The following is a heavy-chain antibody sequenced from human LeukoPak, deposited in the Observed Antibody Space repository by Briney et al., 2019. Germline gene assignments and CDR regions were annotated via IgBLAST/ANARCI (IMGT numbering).Heavy chain of an antibody. Sequence: SETLSLTCTVSGYSISSGYYWGWIRQPPGKGLEWIGNIYHSGSTYYNPSLKSRVTISVDTSKNQFSLKLSSVTAADTAVYYCARDRRQQLVTGHNWFDPWGQGTLVTVSS. CDR2: IYHSGST. J-gene: IGHJ5*02. V-gene: IGHV4-38-2*02. D-gene: IGHD6-13*01. CDR1: GYSISSGYY. CDR3: ARDRRQQLVTGHNWFDP.